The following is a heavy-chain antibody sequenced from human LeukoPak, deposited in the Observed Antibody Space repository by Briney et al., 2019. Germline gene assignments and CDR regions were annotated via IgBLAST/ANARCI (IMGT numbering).Heavy chain of an antibody. CDR1: GGSFSGYY. V-gene: IGHV4-34*01. CDR3: ARVTLPGVRFLEWLVFDY. Sequence: SETLSLTCAVYGGSFSGYYWSWIRQPPGKGLEWIGEINHSGSTNYNPSLKSRVTISVDTSKNQFSLKLSSVTAADTAVYYCARVTLPGVRFLEWLVFDYWGQGTLVTVSS. D-gene: IGHD3-3*01. J-gene: IGHJ4*02. CDR2: INHSGST.